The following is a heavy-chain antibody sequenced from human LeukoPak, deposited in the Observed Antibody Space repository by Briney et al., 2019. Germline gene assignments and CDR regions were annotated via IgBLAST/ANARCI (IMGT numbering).Heavy chain of an antibody. Sequence: SETLSLTCTVSGASISSGLYYWNWIRQSAGKGLEWIGRIQTSPSRSANYNPSLKSRTTISVDTSKNQFSLKLTSVTAAETAVYYCARLSDYGGKADYWGQGTLVTVSS. J-gene: IGHJ4*02. CDR2: IQTSPSRSA. D-gene: IGHD4-23*01. CDR3: ARLSDYGGKADY. V-gene: IGHV4-61*02. CDR1: GASISSGLYY.